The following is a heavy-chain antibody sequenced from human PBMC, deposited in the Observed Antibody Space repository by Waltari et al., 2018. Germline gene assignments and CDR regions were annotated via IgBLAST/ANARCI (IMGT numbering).Heavy chain of an antibody. J-gene: IGHJ4*02. D-gene: IGHD6-6*01. Sequence: EVQLVESGGGLVQPGRSLRLSCAASGFSFDDYAMHWVRQAPGKWLEWVSGISWKSGSTAYADSVEGRFTISRDNAKNSLYLQMHSLRPEDTALYYCVKDRGLYSSSSGLDYWGQGTLVTVSS. CDR2: ISWKSGST. CDR3: VKDRGLYSSSSGLDY. CDR1: GFSFDDYA. V-gene: IGHV3-9*01.